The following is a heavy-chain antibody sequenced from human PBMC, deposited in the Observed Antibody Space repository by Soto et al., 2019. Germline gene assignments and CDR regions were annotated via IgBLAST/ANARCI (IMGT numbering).Heavy chain of an antibody. J-gene: IGHJ4*02. CDR1: GGSISSFH. V-gene: IGHV4-59*01. CDR2: IYYSGCT. CDR3: ASFIAAAGTFDY. Sequence: SETLSLTCTVSGGSISSFHWSWIRQPPGKGLEWIGYIYYSGCTNYNPSLKSRVTISVDTSKNQFSLKLSSVTAADTAVYYCASFIAAAGTFDYWGQGTLVTVSS. D-gene: IGHD6-13*01.